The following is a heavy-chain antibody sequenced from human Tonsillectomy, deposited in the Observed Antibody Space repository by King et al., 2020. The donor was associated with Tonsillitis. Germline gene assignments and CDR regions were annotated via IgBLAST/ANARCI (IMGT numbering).Heavy chain of an antibody. Sequence: VQLVESGGGLVQPGRSLRLSCAASGFTFDDYAMHWVRQAPGKGLEWVSSISWNGGTIVYAVSVKGRFTISRDNAKNSLYLQMNSLRAEDTALYYCAKDLYGSGSYDGFDIWGQGTMVTVSS. CDR2: ISWNGGTI. D-gene: IGHD3-10*01. V-gene: IGHV3-9*01. CDR1: GFTFDDYA. J-gene: IGHJ3*02. CDR3: AKDLYGSGSYDGFDI.